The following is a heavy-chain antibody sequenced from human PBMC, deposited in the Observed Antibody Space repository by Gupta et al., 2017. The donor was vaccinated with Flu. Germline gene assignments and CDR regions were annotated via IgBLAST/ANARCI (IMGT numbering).Heavy chain of an antibody. CDR3: AKGYSYGYWSYYYYYGMDV. Sequence: QVQLVESGGGVVQPGRSLRLSCAASGFTFSSYGMHWVRQAPGKGLEWVAVISYDGSNKYYADSVKGRFTISRDNSKNTLYLQMNSLRAEDTAVYYCAKGYSYGYWSYYYYYGMDVWGQGTTVTVSS. D-gene: IGHD5-18*01. CDR1: GFTFSSYG. CDR2: ISYDGSNK. V-gene: IGHV3-30*18. J-gene: IGHJ6*02.